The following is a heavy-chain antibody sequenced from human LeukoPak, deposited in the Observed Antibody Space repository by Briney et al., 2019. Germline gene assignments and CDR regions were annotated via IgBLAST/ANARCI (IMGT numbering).Heavy chain of an antibody. CDR2: IHSSGGT. J-gene: IGHJ4*02. V-gene: IGHV4-4*07. CDR3: ARGGAPEY. Sequence: PSETLPLTCTASGGSISNYYWSWIRQPAGKGLEWIGRIHSSGGTNYNPSLKSRVTMSVDTSTNLVSLKLSSVTAADTAVYYCARGGAPEYWGKGTLVTVYS. CDR1: GGSISNYY.